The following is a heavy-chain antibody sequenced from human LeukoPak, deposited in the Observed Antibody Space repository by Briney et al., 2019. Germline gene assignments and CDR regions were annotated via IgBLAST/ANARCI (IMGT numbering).Heavy chain of an antibody. V-gene: IGHV4-39*01. Sequence: PSDTLSLTCTVSGGSISSSNYYLGWIRQPPGKGLEWIGSIYYSGSTYYNPSLKSRVTISVDTSKNQFSLKLSSVTAADTAVYYCASLGYYDFWSGYYALFDYWGQGTLVTVSS. CDR1: GGSISSSNYY. D-gene: IGHD3-3*01. J-gene: IGHJ4*02. CDR3: ASLGYYDFWSGYYALFDY. CDR2: IYYSGST.